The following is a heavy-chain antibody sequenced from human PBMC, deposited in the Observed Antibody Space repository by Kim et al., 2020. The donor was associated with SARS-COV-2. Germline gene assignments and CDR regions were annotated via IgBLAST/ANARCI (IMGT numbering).Heavy chain of an antibody. CDR1: GFTFSSFA. V-gene: IGHV3-23*01. CDR2: ISGSGGST. CDR3: VKDFYGDNSGAVSFDM. J-gene: IGHJ3*02. Sequence: GVSLRLSCAASGFTFSSFALNWISQSPGKVLEWVSGISGSGGSTYYADSVKGRFTFSRANPKNTLYLQMTSLRAESTAAYYCVKDFYGDNSGAVSFDMWG. D-gene: IGHD2-15*01.